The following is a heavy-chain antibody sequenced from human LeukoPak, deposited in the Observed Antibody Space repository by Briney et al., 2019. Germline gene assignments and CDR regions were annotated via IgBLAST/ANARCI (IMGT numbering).Heavy chain of an antibody. D-gene: IGHD1-26*01. J-gene: IGHJ4*02. CDR2: ISSSSSYI. CDR1: RFTFSSYS. Sequence: GGSLRLSCAASRFTFSSYSMNWVRQAPGKGLEWVSSISSSSSYIYYADSVKGRFTISRDNAKNSLYLQMNSLRAEDTAVYYCARVVGATTVCWGQGTLVTVSS. CDR3: ARVVGATTVC. V-gene: IGHV3-21*01.